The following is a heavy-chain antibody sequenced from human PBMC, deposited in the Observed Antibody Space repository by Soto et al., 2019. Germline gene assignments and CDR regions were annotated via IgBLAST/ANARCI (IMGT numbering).Heavy chain of an antibody. J-gene: IGHJ4*02. CDR2: IYFSGTT. V-gene: IGHV4-39*01. CDR3: ARRARGANFDF. CDR1: GAFITSNSYY. D-gene: IGHD3-16*01. Sequence: QLQLQESGPGLVKPSETLSLTCTVSGAFITSNSYYWGWIRQSPGKGLEWIGNIYFSGTTYYNPSLESRVTISGDTSKRQFSLRLSSVTAADTAVYYCARRARGANFDFWGQGTLVTVSS.